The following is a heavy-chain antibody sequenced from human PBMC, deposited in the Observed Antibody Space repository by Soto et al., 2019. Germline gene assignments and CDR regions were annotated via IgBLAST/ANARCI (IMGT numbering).Heavy chain of an antibody. CDR3: ARAVGASGGWAESFQR. V-gene: IGHV3-53*01. CDR1: GFTVSSNY. J-gene: IGHJ1*01. D-gene: IGHD6-19*01. CDR2: VYSAGNT. Sequence: EVQLVESGGGLIQPGGSLRLSCAASGFTVSSNYMGWVRQAPGKGLEYVSVVYSAGNTYYTDSVKGRFTISRDSSENILVLQMNSLRAEDTAVYLCARAVGASGGWAESFQRWGQGTLVTGSS.